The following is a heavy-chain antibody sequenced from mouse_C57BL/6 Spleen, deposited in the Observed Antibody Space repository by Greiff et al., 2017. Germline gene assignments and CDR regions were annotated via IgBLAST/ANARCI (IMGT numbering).Heavy chain of an antibody. Sequence: QVHVKQPGAELVKPGASVKVSCKASGYTFTSYWMHWVKQRPGQGLEWIGRIHPSDSDTNYNQKFKGKATLTVDKSSSTAYMQLSSLTSEDSAVYYCAIGYSNYGGNAMDYWGQGTSVTVSS. CDR3: AIGYSNYGGNAMDY. D-gene: IGHD2-5*01. CDR1: GYTFTSYW. CDR2: IHPSDSDT. V-gene: IGHV1-74*01. J-gene: IGHJ4*01.